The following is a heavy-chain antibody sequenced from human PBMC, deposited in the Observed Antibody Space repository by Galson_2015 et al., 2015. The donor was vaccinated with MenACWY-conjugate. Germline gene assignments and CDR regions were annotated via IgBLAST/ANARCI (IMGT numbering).Heavy chain of an antibody. V-gene: IGHV6-1*01. CDR2: TYYRSKWYT. D-gene: IGHD6-19*01. CDR1: GDRVSSNTAA. Sequence: CAISGDRVSSNTAAWNWIRQSPSRGLEWLGRTYYRSKWYTDSAVSVKSRITINPDTSRNQFSLRLNSVTPEDTAVYFCAREGGGRSHTALDLWGQGTMVTVSS. CDR3: AREGGGRSHTALDL. J-gene: IGHJ3*01.